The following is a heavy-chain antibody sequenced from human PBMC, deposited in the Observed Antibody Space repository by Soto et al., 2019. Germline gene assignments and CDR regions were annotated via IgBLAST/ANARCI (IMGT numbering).Heavy chain of an antibody. CDR2: ISYDGSNK. J-gene: IGHJ4*02. D-gene: IGHD2-2*01. CDR1: GFTFSSYG. CDR3: AKDRWVHCSSTSCYVPGGY. Sequence: PGGSLRLSCAASGFTFSSYGMHWVRQAPGKGLEWVAVISYDGSNKYYADSVKGRFTISRDNSKNTLYLQMNSLRAEDTAVYYCAKDRWVHCSSTSCYVPGGYWGQGTLVTVSS. V-gene: IGHV3-30*18.